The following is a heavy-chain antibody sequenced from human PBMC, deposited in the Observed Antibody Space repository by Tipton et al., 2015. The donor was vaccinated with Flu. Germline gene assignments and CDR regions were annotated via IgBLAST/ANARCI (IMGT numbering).Heavy chain of an antibody. D-gene: IGHD2-15*01. CDR3: AAHCSGGSCSHAFDI. J-gene: IGHJ3*02. CDR2: INPSGST. V-gene: IGHV4-39*07. CDR1: GGSISTSGYY. Sequence: TLSLTCTVSGGSISTSGYYWSWIRQPPGKGLEWIGEINPSGSTNYNPSLKSRVTISGDTSKNQVSLKLSSVTAADTAVYYCAAHCSGGSCSHAFDIWGQGTMVTISS.